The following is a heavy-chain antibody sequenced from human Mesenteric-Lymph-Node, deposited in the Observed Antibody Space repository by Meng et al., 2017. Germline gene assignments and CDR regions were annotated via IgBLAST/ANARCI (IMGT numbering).Heavy chain of an antibody. CDR2: IYHSGST. D-gene: IGHD3-3*01. CDR1: GGSISSSNW. V-gene: IGHV4-4*02. CDR3: ARYVAYYDFWSGYHHYFDY. Sequence: QVQRQESGPGLVKPSGTLSLTCAVSGGSISSSNWWSWVRQPPGKGLEWIGEIYHSGSTNYNPSLKSRVTISVDKSKNQFSLKLSSVTAADTAVYYCARYVAYYDFWSGYHHYFDYWGQGTLVTVSS. J-gene: IGHJ4*02.